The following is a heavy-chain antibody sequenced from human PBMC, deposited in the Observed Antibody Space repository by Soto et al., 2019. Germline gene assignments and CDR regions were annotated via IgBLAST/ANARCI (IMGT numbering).Heavy chain of an antibody. CDR2: ISSSSSYT. J-gene: IGHJ5*02. V-gene: IGHV3-11*05. CDR3: ARDHYGPGWFDP. Sequence: PGGSLRLSCGACGFTFSDYYMSWISKAPGKGLEWVSYISSSSSYTNYADSVKGRFTISRDNAKNSLYLQMNSLRAEDTAVYYCARDHYGPGWFDPWGQGTLVTVFS. CDR1: GFTFSDYY. D-gene: IGHD3-10*01.